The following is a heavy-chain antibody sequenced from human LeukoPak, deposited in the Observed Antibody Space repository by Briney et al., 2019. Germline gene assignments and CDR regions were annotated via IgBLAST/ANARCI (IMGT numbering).Heavy chain of an antibody. J-gene: IGHJ6*02. V-gene: IGHV3-43D*03. CDR3: AKDIGHQWRFYGMDV. CDR2: ITWDGGTT. D-gene: IGHD2-8*01. CDR1: GFTFDDYA. Sequence: GGSLRLSCAASGFTFDDYAVYWVRQTPGKGLEWVSLITWDGGTTYYADSVKGRFTISRGNSRNSLSLQMSSLRAEDTALYYCAKDIGHQWRFYGMDVWGQGTTVTVSS.